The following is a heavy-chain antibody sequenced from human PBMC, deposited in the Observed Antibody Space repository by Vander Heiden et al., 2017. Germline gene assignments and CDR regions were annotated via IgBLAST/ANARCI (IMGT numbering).Heavy chain of an antibody. V-gene: IGHV3-15*01. CDR3: TTHRGYTYGARFDY. J-gene: IGHJ4*02. CDR1: GFISSWAW. Sequence: EVQLVESGGGSVKPGGSLRLSCATSGFISSWAWLSWVRQAPGKGLEWVGHIKSRTDGGTIEYASPVKGRFTISRDESKNTLYLQMNSLKSDDTGVYYCTTHRGYTYGARFDYWGQGALVTVSS. CDR2: IKSRTDGGTI. D-gene: IGHD5-18*01.